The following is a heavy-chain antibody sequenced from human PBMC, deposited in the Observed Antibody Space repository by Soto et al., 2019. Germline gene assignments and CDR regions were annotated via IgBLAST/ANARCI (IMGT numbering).Heavy chain of an antibody. J-gene: IGHJ6*02. CDR1: GYTFTSYG. D-gene: IGHD6-6*01. V-gene: IGHV1-18*01. Sequence: ASVKVSCKASGYTFTSYGISWVRQAPGQGLEWMGWISAYNGNTNYAQKLQGRVTMTTDTSTSTAYMELRSLRSDDTAVYYCASSLVRPYYYYGMDVWGQGTTVTVSS. CDR3: ASSLVRPYYYYGMDV. CDR2: ISAYNGNT.